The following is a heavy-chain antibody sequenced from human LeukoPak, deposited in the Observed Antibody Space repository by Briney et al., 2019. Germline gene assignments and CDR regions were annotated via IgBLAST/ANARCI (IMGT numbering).Heavy chain of an antibody. CDR1: GYTFTSYG. V-gene: IGHV1-18*04. Sequence: GASVKVSCKASGYTFTSYGISWVRQAPGQGLEWMGWISAYNGNTNYAQKLQGRVTMTTDTSTSTAYMELRSLRSDDTAVYYCARTDTAFAEHGEYFDYWGQGTLVTVSS. D-gene: IGHD5-18*01. CDR2: ISAYNGNT. CDR3: ARTDTAFAEHGEYFDY. J-gene: IGHJ4*02.